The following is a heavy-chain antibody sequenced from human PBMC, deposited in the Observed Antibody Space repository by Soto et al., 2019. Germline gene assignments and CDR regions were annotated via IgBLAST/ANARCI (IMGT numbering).Heavy chain of an antibody. CDR1: GGSISSGGYY. Sequence: QVQLQESGPGLVKPSQTLSLTCTVSGGSISSGGYYWSWIRQHPGKGLEWIGYIYYSGSTYYNPSLKSRVTISVDTSNNQFSLKLSSVTAADTAVYYCARVEIAAPYNWFDPWGQGTLVTVSS. CDR3: ARVEIAAPYNWFDP. D-gene: IGHD6-13*01. V-gene: IGHV4-31*03. CDR2: IYYSGST. J-gene: IGHJ5*02.